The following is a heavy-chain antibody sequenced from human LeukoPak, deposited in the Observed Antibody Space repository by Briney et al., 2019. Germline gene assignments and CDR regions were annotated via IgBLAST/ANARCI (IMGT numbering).Heavy chain of an antibody. CDR3: AKTIAANALRYYYMDV. V-gene: IGHV1-8*01. CDR1: GYTFTSYD. D-gene: IGHD6-13*01. J-gene: IGHJ6*03. CDR2: MNPNSGNT. Sequence: ASVRVSCKASGYTFTSYDINWVRQATGQGLEWMGWMNPNSGNTGYAQKFQGRVTMTRNTSISTAYMELSSLRSEDTAVYYCAKTIAANALRYYYMDVWGKGTTVTVSS.